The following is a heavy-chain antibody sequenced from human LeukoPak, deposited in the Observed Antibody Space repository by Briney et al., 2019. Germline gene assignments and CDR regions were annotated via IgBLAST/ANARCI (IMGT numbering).Heavy chain of an antibody. Sequence: ASVKVSCKASGYTFTSYGISWVRQAPGQGLEWMGWISAYNGNTNYAQKLQGRVTMTTDTSTSTAYMELRSLRSDDTAVYYCVRHYGGNSGGAFDIWGQGTMVTVSS. D-gene: IGHD4-23*01. CDR3: VRHYGGNSGGAFDI. CDR2: ISAYNGNT. V-gene: IGHV1-18*01. J-gene: IGHJ3*02. CDR1: GYTFTSYG.